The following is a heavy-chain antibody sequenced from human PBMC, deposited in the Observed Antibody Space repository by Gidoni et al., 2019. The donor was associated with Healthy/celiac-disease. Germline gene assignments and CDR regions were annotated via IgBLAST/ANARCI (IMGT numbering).Heavy chain of an antibody. CDR1: GFTFSSYG. CDR3: ARDQILVVPAAMSYYYYYYGMDV. V-gene: IGHV3-33*01. J-gene: IGHJ6*02. Sequence: QVQLVESGGGVVQPGRSLRLSCAASGFTFSSYGMRWVRQAQGRGLEWVAFIWYDGSNKYYADSVKGRFTISRNNSKNTLDLHMNSLRAEDTAVYYCARDQILVVPAAMSYYYYYYGMDVWGQGTTVTVSS. CDR2: IWYDGSNK. D-gene: IGHD2-2*01.